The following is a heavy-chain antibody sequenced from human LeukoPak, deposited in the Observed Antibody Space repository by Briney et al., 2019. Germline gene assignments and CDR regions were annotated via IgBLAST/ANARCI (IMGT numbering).Heavy chain of an antibody. CDR3: ARASSGTYYSYYGMDV. CDR1: GYTFTSYD. V-gene: IGHV1-18*01. J-gene: IGHJ6*02. D-gene: IGHD1-26*01. Sequence: ASVKVSFKASGYTFTSYDISWVRQAPGQGLEWMGWISTYNGNTNYAQKLQGRVTMTTDTSTITAYMELRSLRSDDTAVYYCARASSGTYYSYYGMDVWGQGTTVTVSS. CDR2: ISTYNGNT.